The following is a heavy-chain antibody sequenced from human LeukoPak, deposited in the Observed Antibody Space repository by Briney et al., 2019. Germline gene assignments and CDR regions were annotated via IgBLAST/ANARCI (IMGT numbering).Heavy chain of an antibody. Sequence: GGSLRLSCAASGFTFDDYGMSWVRQAPGKGLEWVANIKEDGSVKNYVDSVKGRFTISRDNAKNSVYLQMNSLRAEDTALYYCAKDTWIAAAGTSVFDYWGQGILITVSS. CDR3: AKDTWIAAAGTSVFDY. CDR2: IKEDGSVK. J-gene: IGHJ4*02. D-gene: IGHD6-13*01. CDR1: GFTFDDYG. V-gene: IGHV3-7*01.